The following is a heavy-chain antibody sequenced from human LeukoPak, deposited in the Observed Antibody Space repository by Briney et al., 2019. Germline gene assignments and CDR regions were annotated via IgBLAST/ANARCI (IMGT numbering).Heavy chain of an antibody. CDR1: GVSFSGHF. V-gene: IGHV4-34*01. CDR2: INHSETT. J-gene: IGHJ4*02. Sequence: SETLSLTCAVYGVSFSGHFWSWIRQTPEKGLQWIGEINHSETTSYNPSLKSRVSISADVSKNQLSLKLNSVTAADTALYYCARGTDGMATVFDYWGQGTLVTVSS. D-gene: IGHD5-24*01. CDR3: ARGTDGMATVFDY.